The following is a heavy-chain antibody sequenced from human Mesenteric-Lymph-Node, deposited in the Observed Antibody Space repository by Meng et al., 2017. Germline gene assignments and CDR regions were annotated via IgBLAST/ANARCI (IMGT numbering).Heavy chain of an antibody. J-gene: IGHJ4*02. CDR2: PIFGTA. CDR3: AGARDGYNYDY. D-gene: IGHD5-24*01. V-gene: IGHV1-69*06. Sequence: PIFGTANYAQKFQGRVTITADKSTSTAYMELSSLRSEDTAVYYCAGARDGYNYDYWGQGTLVTVSS.